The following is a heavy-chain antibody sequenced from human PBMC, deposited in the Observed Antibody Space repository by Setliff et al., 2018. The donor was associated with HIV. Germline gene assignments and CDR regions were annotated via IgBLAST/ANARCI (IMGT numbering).Heavy chain of an antibody. CDR1: GDSLNSGPYS. D-gene: IGHD6-19*01. J-gene: IGHJ4*02. Sequence: PSETLSLTCTVSGDSLNSGPYSWGWIRQPPGKGLESIGSISYGGNTYYNPSLKSRVLISGDTSKNQFALKLSSVTAADTAVYYCASPASGGSSGQYHYWGQGTLVTVSS. CDR2: ISYGGNT. CDR3: ASPASGGSSGQYHY. V-gene: IGHV4-39*01.